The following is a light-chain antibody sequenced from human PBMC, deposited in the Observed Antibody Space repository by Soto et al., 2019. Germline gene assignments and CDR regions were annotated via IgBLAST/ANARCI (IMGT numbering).Light chain of an antibody. CDR3: QQYNDRPLT. CDR2: GAS. CDR1: QSISNN. V-gene: IGKV3-15*01. J-gene: IGKJ4*01. Sequence: EIVMTQSPATLSVSPGERATLSCRASQSISNNLAWYQQKPGQAPRLLIYGASTRATGIPARFSGSGSGTEFTLTISSLQSEDFAVYSCQQYNDRPLTFGGGTKVDIK.